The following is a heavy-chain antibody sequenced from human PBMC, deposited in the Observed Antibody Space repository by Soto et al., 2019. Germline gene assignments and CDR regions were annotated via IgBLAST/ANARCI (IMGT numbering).Heavy chain of an antibody. CDR3: ARDRGLAYFGGVCPDNWFDP. CDR1: GFPFSSYA. CDR2: ISYDGSNK. V-gene: IGHV3-30-3*01. D-gene: IGHD2-21*02. J-gene: IGHJ5*02. Sequence: GGSLRVSCAVSGFPFSSYAMHWVRQAPGKGLEWVAVISYDGSNKYYADSVKGRFTISRDNSKNTLYLQMNSLRAEDTAVYYCARDRGLAYFGGVCPDNWFDPWGQGTLVTVAS.